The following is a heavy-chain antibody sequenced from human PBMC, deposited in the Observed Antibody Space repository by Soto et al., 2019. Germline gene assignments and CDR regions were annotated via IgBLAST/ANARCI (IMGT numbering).Heavy chain of an antibody. CDR3: AREGGCYSSYFDH. Sequence: QVQLQESGPGLVKPSQTLSLTCTVSGDSISGGGYYWSWIRQNPGKGLEWIGFIYYTGTTTYNPSLKIRVTISVATSKNQFSLKLNSVTAADTAVYYCAREGGCYSSYFDHWGQGTLVTVSP. J-gene: IGHJ4*02. CDR2: IYYTGTT. D-gene: IGHD2-21*02. V-gene: IGHV4-31*03. CDR1: GDSISGGGYY.